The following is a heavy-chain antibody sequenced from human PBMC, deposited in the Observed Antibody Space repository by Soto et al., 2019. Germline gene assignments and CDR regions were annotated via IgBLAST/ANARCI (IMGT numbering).Heavy chain of an antibody. J-gene: IGHJ4*02. CDR1: GFSLSTSGVG. V-gene: IGHV2-5*02. D-gene: IGHD4-17*01. CDR2: IYWDDDK. Sequence: QITLKESGRTQVKPTQTLTLTCTFSGFSLSTSGVGVGWIRQPPGKALEWLALIYWDDDKRYSPSLKSRLTITKDTSKNQVVLTMTNMDPVDTATYYCAHSVPTTVTTSHFDYWGQGTLVIVSS. CDR3: AHSVPTTVTTSHFDY.